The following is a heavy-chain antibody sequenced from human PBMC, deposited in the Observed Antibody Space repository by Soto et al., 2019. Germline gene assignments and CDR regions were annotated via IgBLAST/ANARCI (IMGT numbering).Heavy chain of an antibody. Sequence: QVQLQESGPGLVKPSETLSLTCTVSGGSIRSYYWSWIRQPPGKGLEWIGYIYYSGSTSYNPSLMSRLTISVDTSKNQFSLKLSSVTAADTAVYYCVRHVNYYYYYIDVWGKGTTVTVSS. CDR3: VRHVNYYYYYIDV. V-gene: IGHV4-59*08. J-gene: IGHJ6*03. CDR1: GGSIRSYY. CDR2: IYYSGST.